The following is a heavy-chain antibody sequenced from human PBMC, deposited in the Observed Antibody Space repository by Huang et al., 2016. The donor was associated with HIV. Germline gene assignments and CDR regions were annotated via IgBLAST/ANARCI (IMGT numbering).Heavy chain of an antibody. V-gene: IGHV4-59*01. Sequence: QVRLQESGPALVKPSETLSLTCAVSGGSINKYYWNWIRQPPGKVREWIGYMFYTGVTSYRPSLQSRDTMSVDTSKNNFSLKLTSVTAADTAVYYCARAYPSGALDYWGQGTLVTVSS. CDR3: ARAYPSGALDY. J-gene: IGHJ4*02. CDR1: GGSINKYY. CDR2: MFYTGVT.